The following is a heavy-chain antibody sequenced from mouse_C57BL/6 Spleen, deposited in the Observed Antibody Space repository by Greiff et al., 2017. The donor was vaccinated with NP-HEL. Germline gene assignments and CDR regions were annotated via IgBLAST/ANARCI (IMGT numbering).Heavy chain of an antibody. CDR1: GYAFTNYL. Sequence: VHLVESGAELVRPGTSVKVSCKASGYAFTNYLIEWVKQRPGQGLEWIGVINPGSGGTNYNEKFKGKATLTADKSSSTAYMQLSSLTSEDSAVYFCARGGVPWFAYWGQGTLVTVSA. J-gene: IGHJ3*01. D-gene: IGHD2-14*01. CDR3: ARGGVPWFAY. V-gene: IGHV1-54*01. CDR2: INPGSGGT.